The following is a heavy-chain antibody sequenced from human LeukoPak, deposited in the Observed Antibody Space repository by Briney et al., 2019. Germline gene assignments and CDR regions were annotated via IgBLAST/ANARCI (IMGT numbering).Heavy chain of an antibody. CDR3: ARGSRYDFWSGYLEY. CDR1: GGTFSSYA. D-gene: IGHD3-3*01. Sequence: SVKVSCKASGGTFSSYAISWVRQAPGQGLEWMGGTIPIFGTANYAQKFQGRVTITTDESTSTAYMELSSLRSEDTAVYYCARGSRYDFWSGYLEYWGQGTLVTVSS. V-gene: IGHV1-69*05. CDR2: TIPIFGTA. J-gene: IGHJ4*02.